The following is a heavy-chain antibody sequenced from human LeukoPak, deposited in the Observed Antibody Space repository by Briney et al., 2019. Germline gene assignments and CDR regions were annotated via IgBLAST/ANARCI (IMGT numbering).Heavy chain of an antibody. CDR1: GGSLSGFY. D-gene: IGHD3-3*01. CDR2: INQSGST. V-gene: IGHV4-34*01. Sequence: SETLSLTCAVYGGSLSGFYWSWIRQSPGKGLEWIGEINQSGSTNYNPSLKSRVTISVDTSKNQFSLKLSSVTAADTAVYYCARGGPYYDFWSGYYPNWFDPWGQGTLVTVSS. CDR3: ARGGPYYDFWSGYYPNWFDP. J-gene: IGHJ5*02.